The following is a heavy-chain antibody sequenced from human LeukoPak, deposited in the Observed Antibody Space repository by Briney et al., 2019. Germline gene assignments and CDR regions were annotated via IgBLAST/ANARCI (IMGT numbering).Heavy chain of an antibody. J-gene: IGHJ4*02. CDR3: AREGSSGYYENFDY. D-gene: IGHD3-22*01. CDR1: GFTLTSHG. Sequence: PGGSPRLSCAASGFTLTSHGMDWVRQAPGKGLEWVSSISSGGTYIYYSDSLKGRFSISRDTAKNSVYLQMNSLRVEDTGVYYCAREGSSGYYENFDYWGQGTLVIVSS. V-gene: IGHV3-21*01. CDR2: ISSGGTYI.